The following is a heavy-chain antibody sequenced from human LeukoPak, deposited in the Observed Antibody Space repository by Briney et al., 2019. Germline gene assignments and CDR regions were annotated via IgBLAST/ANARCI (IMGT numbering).Heavy chain of an antibody. CDR1: GFTFTSSA. J-gene: IGHJ6*02. V-gene: IGHV1-58*01. CDR2: IVVGSGNT. CDR3: AAGGYYDSSGYYDYYYGMDV. Sequence: EASVNVSCKASGFTFTSSAAQWVRQARGQRLEWIGWIVVGSGNTNYAQKFQERVTITRDMSTSTAYMELSSLRSEDTAVYYCAAGGYYDSSGYYDYYYGMDVWGQGTTVTVSS. D-gene: IGHD3-22*01.